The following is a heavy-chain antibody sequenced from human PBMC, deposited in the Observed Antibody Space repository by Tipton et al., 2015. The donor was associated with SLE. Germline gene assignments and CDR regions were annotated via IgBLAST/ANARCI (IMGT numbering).Heavy chain of an antibody. CDR2: IKQDGSEK. V-gene: IGHV3-7*03. Sequence: SLRLSCAASRFTFSNYWMSWVRRAPGKGLEWVANIKQDGSEKYYVDSVKGRFTISRDNAKNSLYLQMNSLRAEDTAVYYCAREGVGATLAFNYYMDVWGKGTTVTVSS. J-gene: IGHJ6*03. CDR1: RFTFSNYW. D-gene: IGHD1-26*01. CDR3: AREGVGATLAFNYYMDV.